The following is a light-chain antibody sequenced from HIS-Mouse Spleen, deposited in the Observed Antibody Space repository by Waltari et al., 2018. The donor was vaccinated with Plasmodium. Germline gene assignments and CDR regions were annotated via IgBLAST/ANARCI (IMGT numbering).Light chain of an antibody. Sequence: EIVMTQYPATLSVSPGERDTLSCRASQSVSSNLAWYQQKPGQAPRLLIYGASTSATGIPARFSGSGSGTEFTLTISSLQSEDFAVYYCQQYNNWSFTFGPGTKVDIK. J-gene: IGKJ3*01. CDR2: GAS. CDR3: QQYNNWSFT. CDR1: QSVSSN. V-gene: IGKV3-15*01.